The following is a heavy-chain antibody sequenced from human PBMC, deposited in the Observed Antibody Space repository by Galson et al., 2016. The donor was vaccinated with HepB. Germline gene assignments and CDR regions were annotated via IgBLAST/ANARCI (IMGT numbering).Heavy chain of an antibody. D-gene: IGHD6-13*01. CDR2: IRTDGTVT. Sequence: SLRLSCAASGFNFSSYWMHWVRQVPGKGLLWAACIRTDGTVTHYADSVKGRFAISRDNSKNTVYLQMNSLRAEDTAVYYCRAGSYWGQGTLVTVSS. CDR3: RAGSY. J-gene: IGHJ4*02. CDR1: GFNFSSYW. V-gene: IGHV3-74*01.